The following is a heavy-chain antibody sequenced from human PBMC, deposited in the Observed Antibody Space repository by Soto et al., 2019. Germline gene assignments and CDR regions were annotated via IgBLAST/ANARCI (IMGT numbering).Heavy chain of an antibody. J-gene: IGHJ3*01. CDR1: GGSISSSGYY. CDR2: IFYSGST. Sequence: QLQLQESGPGLVKPSETLSLTCTVSGGSISSSGYYWGWIRQPPGKGLEWFGTIFYSGSTYFNPTLKSRVTISVATSSNQFSLKLSSVTAADTAVYYCARTPGAQMGPGWSPGGFDVWGQGKMVTVSS. D-gene: IGHD2-8*02. V-gene: IGHV4-39*01. CDR3: ARTPGAQMGPGWSPGGFDV.